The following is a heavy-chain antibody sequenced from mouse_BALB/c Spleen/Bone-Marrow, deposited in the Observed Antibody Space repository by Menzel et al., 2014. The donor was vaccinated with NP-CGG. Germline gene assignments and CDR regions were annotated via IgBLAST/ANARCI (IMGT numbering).Heavy chain of an antibody. CDR3: ARWEYYAMDY. Sequence: VQLKESGAELVKPGASVKLSCTASGFNIKDTYMHWVKQRPEQGLEWIGRIDPVNGSTKYDPKFQGKATITADTSSNTAYLQLSSLTSEDTAVYYCARWEYYAMDYWGQGTSVTVSS. V-gene: IGHV14-3*02. D-gene: IGHD4-1*01. J-gene: IGHJ4*01. CDR1: GFNIKDTY. CDR2: IDPVNGST.